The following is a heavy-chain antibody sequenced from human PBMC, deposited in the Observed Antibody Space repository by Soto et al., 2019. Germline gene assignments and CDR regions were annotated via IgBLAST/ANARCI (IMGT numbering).Heavy chain of an antibody. CDR2: IHYSGST. V-gene: IGHV4-59*01. CDR3: AKNLYGYYVNPDI. D-gene: IGHD3-3*01. Sequence: QVQLQESGPGLVKPSETLSLTCTVSGGSIGNYYWSWIRQPPGKGLEWIGYIHYSGSTWYNPSLKSRVTISVDKSRNQFSLKLSSVTAADTAVYFCAKNLYGYYVNPDIWGQATMVTVSS. J-gene: IGHJ3*02. CDR1: GGSIGNYY.